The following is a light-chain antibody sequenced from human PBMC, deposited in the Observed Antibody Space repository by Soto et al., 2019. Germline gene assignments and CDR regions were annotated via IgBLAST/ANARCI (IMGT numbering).Light chain of an antibody. J-gene: IGLJ2*01. CDR3: SSYPTSTTRII. V-gene: IGLV2-14*01. Sequence: QSALTQPASVSGSPGQSITISCTGSSSDVGGYNHVSWYQQHPGKAPKLMIYEVSNRPSGVSNRFSGSKSGNTASLTISGLQAEDEADYYCSSYPTSTTRIIFGGGTKVTVL. CDR2: EVS. CDR1: SSDVGGYNH.